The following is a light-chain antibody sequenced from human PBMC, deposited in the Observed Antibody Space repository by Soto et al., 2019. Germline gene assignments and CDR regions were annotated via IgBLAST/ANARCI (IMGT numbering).Light chain of an antibody. V-gene: IGLV2-23*01. CDR1: SNDVGSYNL. Sequence: QSVLTQPASVSGSPGKSSTICCTGTSNDVGSYNLVSWYQQHPGKAPKLMIYEGSKRPSGVSNRFSGSKSGNTASLTISGLQAEDEADYFCCSYAGSSSFYVFGTGTKVTVL. J-gene: IGLJ1*01. CDR3: CSYAGSSSFYV. CDR2: EGS.